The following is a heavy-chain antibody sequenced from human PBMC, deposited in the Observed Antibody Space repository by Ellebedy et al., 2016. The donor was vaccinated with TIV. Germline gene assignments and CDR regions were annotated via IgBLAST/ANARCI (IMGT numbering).Heavy chain of an antibody. CDR2: ISHTGTRT. V-gene: IGHV3-23*01. CDR3: AKGRGGGSDSSAPRYYFDS. CDR1: GFTFSSFA. Sequence: PGGSLRLSCAASGFTFSSFAVSWVRQAPGKGLEWVSTISHTGTRTYYANSVDGRFIISRDISKRTLYLQMNSLRAEDTAVYYCAKGRGGGSDSSAPRYYFDSWGLGTLVTVSS. J-gene: IGHJ4*02. D-gene: IGHD6-19*01.